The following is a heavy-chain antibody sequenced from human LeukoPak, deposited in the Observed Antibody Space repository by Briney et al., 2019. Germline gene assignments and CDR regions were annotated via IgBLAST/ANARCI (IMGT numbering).Heavy chain of an antibody. CDR1: GFTFSSYS. V-gene: IGHV3-21*01. D-gene: IGHD2-15*01. J-gene: IGHJ3*02. CDR3: AREYRSGGSCYNDAFDI. Sequence: GGSLRLSCAASGFTFSSYSMNGVRQAPGKGLEWVASISSMSSYIYYADSVKDRFTISRYNAKNALYLQMNSLRAEDTAAYYCAREYRSGGSCYNDAFDIWGQGTIVTVSS. CDR2: ISSMSSYI.